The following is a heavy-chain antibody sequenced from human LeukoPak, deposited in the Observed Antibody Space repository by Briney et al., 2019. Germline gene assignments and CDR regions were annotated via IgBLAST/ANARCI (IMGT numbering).Heavy chain of an antibody. Sequence: PGGSLRLSCAASGFTFSSYWMHWVRQVPGKGLVWVARINPGGSSITYADSVKGRFTISRDNAKNTLYLQMDSLRAEDTGVNYCARSNQADDHWGQGTLVTVSS. CDR2: INPGGSSI. D-gene: IGHD1-14*01. V-gene: IGHV3-74*01. J-gene: IGHJ4*02. CDR1: GFTFSSYW. CDR3: ARSNQADDH.